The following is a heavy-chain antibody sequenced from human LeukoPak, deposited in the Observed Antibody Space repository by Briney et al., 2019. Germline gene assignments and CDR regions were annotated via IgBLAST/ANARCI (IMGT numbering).Heavy chain of an antibody. CDR2: IRYDGSNK. D-gene: IGHD2-15*01. Sequence: PGGSLRLSCAASGFTFSSYGMHWVRQAPGKGLEWVAFIRYDGSNKYYADSVKGRFTISRDNSKNTLYLQMNSLRAEDTAVYYCAKDVPSGGSSYRPSYFDYWGQGTLVTVSS. V-gene: IGHV3-30*02. J-gene: IGHJ4*02. CDR1: GFTFSSYG. CDR3: AKDVPSGGSSYRPSYFDY.